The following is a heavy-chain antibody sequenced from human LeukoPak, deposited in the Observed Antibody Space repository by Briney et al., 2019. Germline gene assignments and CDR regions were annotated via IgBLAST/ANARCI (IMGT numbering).Heavy chain of an antibody. J-gene: IGHJ4*02. Sequence: GGSLRLSCAASGFTVSSNYMSWVRQAPGKGLEWVSVIYSGGNTYYADSVKGRFTISRDNSKNTLYLQMNSLRAEDTAVYYCAKVPADSGSYENDYWGQGTLVTVSS. CDR3: AKVPADSGSYENDY. D-gene: IGHD1-26*01. CDR2: IYSGGNT. CDR1: GFTVSSNY. V-gene: IGHV3-53*01.